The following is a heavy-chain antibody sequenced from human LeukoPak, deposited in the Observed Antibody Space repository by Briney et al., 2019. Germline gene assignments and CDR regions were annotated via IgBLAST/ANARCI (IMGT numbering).Heavy chain of an antibody. CDR2: INLNSGGT. D-gene: IGHD2-21*02. Sequence: GASVKVSCKASGYTFTGYYMHWVRQAPGQGLEWMGWINLNSGGTNYAQKFQGWVTMTRDTSISTAYMELSRLRSDDTAVYYCARDLVSCGGDCYPNWFDPWGQGTLVTVSS. V-gene: IGHV1-2*04. CDR3: ARDLVSCGGDCYPNWFDP. CDR1: GYTFTGYY. J-gene: IGHJ5*02.